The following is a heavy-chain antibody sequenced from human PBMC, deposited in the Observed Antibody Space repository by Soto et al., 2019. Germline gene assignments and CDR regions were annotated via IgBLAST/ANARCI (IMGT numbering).Heavy chain of an antibody. CDR2: ISYDGSNK. CDR3: ARGYYYDSSGYYSEDYFDY. Sequence: GWSLRLSCAASGFTFSSYAMHWVRQAPGKGLEWVAVISYDGSNKYYADSVKGRFTISRDNSKNTLYLQMNSLRAEDTAVYYCARGYYYDSSGYYSEDYFDYWGQGTLVTVSS. J-gene: IGHJ4*02. V-gene: IGHV3-30-3*01. D-gene: IGHD3-22*01. CDR1: GFTFSSYA.